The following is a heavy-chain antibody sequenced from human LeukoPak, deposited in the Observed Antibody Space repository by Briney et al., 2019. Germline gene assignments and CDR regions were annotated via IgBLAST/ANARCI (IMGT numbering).Heavy chain of an antibody. Sequence: GGSLRLSCAASGFTFSNYSMSWVRQAPGKGLEWVSTISGTGGTTYYADSVKGRFTISRDNSKNTLFLQFSSLRADDTAVYYCAKGRGTTVTAAASYWGQGTLVTVSS. D-gene: IGHD4-17*01. V-gene: IGHV3-23*01. CDR1: GFTFSNYS. J-gene: IGHJ4*02. CDR3: AKGRGTTVTAAASY. CDR2: ISGTGGTT.